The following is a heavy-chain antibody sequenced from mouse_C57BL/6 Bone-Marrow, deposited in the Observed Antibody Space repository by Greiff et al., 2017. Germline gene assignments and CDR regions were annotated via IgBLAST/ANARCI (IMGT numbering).Heavy chain of an antibody. CDR3: TKYGNSAWFAY. Sequence: QVQLQQSGAELVRPGASVTLSCKASGYTFTDYEMHWVKQTPVHGLEWIGAIDPETGGTAYNQKFKGKAILTADKSSSTAYMELRSLTSEDSAVYYCTKYGNSAWFAYWGQGTLVTVSA. CDR2: IDPETGGT. J-gene: IGHJ3*01. D-gene: IGHD2-10*02. CDR1: GYTFTDYE. V-gene: IGHV1-15*01.